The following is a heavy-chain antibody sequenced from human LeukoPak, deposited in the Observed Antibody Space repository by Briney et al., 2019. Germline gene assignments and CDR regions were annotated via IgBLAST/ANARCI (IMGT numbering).Heavy chain of an antibody. CDR2: IYYSGST. J-gene: IGHJ1*01. Sequence: SETLSLTCAVYGGSFSGYYWSWIRQPPGKGLEWIGYIYYSGSTNYNPSLKSRVTISVDTSKNQFSLKLSSVTAADTAVYYCARGREAIAAAGTGYFQHWGQGTLVTVSS. V-gene: IGHV4-59*08. D-gene: IGHD6-13*01. CDR1: GGSFSGYY. CDR3: ARGREAIAAAGTGYFQH.